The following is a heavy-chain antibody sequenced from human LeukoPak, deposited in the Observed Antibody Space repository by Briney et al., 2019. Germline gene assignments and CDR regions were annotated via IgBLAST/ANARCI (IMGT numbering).Heavy chain of an antibody. CDR3: ARGRVAAMVPWFDP. CDR2: ISHSGST. CDR1: GGSFSGYY. D-gene: IGHD5-18*01. Sequence: KPSETLSLTCAVYGGSFSGYYWSWIRQPPGKGLEWIGEISHSGSTNYNPSLKSRVTISVDTSKNQFSLKLSSVTAADTAVYYCARGRVAAMVPWFDPWGQGTLVTVSS. J-gene: IGHJ5*02. V-gene: IGHV4-34*01.